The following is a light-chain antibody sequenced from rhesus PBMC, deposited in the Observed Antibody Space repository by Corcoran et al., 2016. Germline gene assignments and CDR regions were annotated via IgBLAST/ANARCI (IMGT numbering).Light chain of an antibody. V-gene: IGKV1-36*02. CDR2: AAS. J-gene: IGKJ3*01. CDR1: QGISDN. Sequence: DIQMTQSPSSLSASVGDRVTTTCRASQGISDNLSWYQQKQVKVPKRLFDAASSLESGVPSRFSGSGSGTEFTLTISSLQPEDFAAYYCLQGYSTPFTFGPGTKLDIK. CDR3: LQGYSTPFT.